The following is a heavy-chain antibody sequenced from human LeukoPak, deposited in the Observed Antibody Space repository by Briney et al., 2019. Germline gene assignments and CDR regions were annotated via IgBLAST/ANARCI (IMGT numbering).Heavy chain of an antibody. CDR2: IYYSGST. CDR1: GGSISSGGYY. J-gene: IGHJ4*02. CDR3: ARASRGYGGKIFDY. Sequence: SETLSLTCTVSGGSISSGGYYWSWIRQHPGKGLEWIGYIYYSGSTYYNPSLKSRVTISVDTSKNQFSLKLSSVTAADTAVYYCARASRGYGGKIFDYWGQGTLVTVSS. V-gene: IGHV4-31*03. D-gene: IGHD2-15*01.